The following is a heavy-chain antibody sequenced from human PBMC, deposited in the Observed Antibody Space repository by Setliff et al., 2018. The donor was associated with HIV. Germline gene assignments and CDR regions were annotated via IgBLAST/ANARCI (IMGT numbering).Heavy chain of an antibody. CDR1: GDSISSDFY. CDR3: ARGQGCGGGCHYAFEM. Sequence: SETLSLTCTVSGDSISSDFYWGWIRQLPGKGLEWIGSIYHSGNTYYMPSLQSRVTISVDMSKNQFSLNLNSVTAADTAVYYCARGQGCGGGCHYAFEMWGQGTMVTVSS. CDR2: IYHSGNT. J-gene: IGHJ3*02. V-gene: IGHV4-38-2*02. D-gene: IGHD2-21*02.